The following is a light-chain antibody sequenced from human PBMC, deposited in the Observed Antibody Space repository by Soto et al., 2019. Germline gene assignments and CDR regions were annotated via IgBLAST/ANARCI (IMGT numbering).Light chain of an antibody. Sequence: EIVLTQSPGTQSLSPGERATLSCRASQSVTNSYLTWYQQKPGQAPRLLIYAASIRATGSPDRFSGSGSGRDFTLTLSRLEHEDSAVYYCQQYGSSPGTLGQGTKVEIK. CDR2: AAS. CDR3: QQYGSSPGT. V-gene: IGKV3-20*01. CDR1: QSVTNSY. J-gene: IGKJ1*01.